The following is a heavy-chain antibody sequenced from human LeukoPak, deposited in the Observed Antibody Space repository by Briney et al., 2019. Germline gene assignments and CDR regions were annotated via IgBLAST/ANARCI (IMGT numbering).Heavy chain of an antibody. CDR2: INPSGGST. D-gene: IGHD3-22*01. V-gene: IGHV1-46*01. Sequence: EAAVKVSCKASGYIFTRYNMNWVRQAPGQGLEWMGIINPSGGSTIYAQKFQGRVTMADDTSTDTAYMEVRSLRSEDTAVYCCATEFTMIVDWGQGTLVTVSS. CDR3: ATEFTMIVD. CDR1: GYIFTRYN. J-gene: IGHJ4*02.